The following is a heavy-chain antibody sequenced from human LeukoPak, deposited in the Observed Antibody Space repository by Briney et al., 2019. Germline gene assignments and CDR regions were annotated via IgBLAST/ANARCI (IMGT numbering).Heavy chain of an antibody. J-gene: IGHJ4*02. CDR2: IHPEGNEK. CDR1: GFTFSNFW. Sequence: PGGSLRLSCAVSGFTFSNFWMSWVRHAPGRGLEWVANIHPEGNEKYHVGSVEGRFVISRDNTKNLLFLQMSGLRVEDTARYYCARGDAFSGDHWGQGTLVTVSS. CDR3: ARGDAFSGDH. V-gene: IGHV3-7*04.